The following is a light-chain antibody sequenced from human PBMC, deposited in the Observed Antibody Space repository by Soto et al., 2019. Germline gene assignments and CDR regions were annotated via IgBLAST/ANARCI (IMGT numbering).Light chain of an antibody. J-gene: IGKJ1*01. V-gene: IGKV3-20*01. CDR2: GAS. CDR1: QSVRSNN. CDR3: QQYSNSVWT. Sequence: ESVLTQSPGTLSLSPGEGATLSCRASQSVRSNNLAWYQQKPGQAPRLLMYGASNRATGIPDRFSGSGSGTDFTLTISRLEPEDFAVYYCQQYSNSVWTFGQGTKV.